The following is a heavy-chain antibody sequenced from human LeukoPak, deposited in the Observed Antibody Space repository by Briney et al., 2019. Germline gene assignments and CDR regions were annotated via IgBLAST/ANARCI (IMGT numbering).Heavy chain of an antibody. J-gene: IGHJ6*02. CDR3: ARGASAVVVPAAIKRRLYGMDV. CDR2: INHSGST. CDR1: GGSFSGYY. D-gene: IGHD2-2*02. Sequence: SETLSLTCAGYGGSFSGYYWSWIRQPPGKGLEWIGEINHSGSTNYNPSLRSRVTISVDTSKNQFSLKLSSVTAADTAVYYCARGASAVVVPAAIKRRLYGMDVWGQGTTVTVSS. V-gene: IGHV4-34*01.